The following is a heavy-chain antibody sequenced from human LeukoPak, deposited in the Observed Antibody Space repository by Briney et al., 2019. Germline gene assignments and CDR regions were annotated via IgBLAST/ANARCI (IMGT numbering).Heavy chain of an antibody. CDR1: GGSFSGYY. J-gene: IGHJ4*02. CDR3: ARYTRTTRVVATNGVDY. D-gene: IGHD5-24*01. CDR2: INHSGST. Sequence: PSETLSLTCAVYGGSFSGYYWSWIRQPPGKGLEWIGEINHSGSTNYNPSLKSRVTISVDTSENQFSLKLSSVTAADTAVYYCARYTRTTRVVATNGVDYWGQGTLVTVSS. V-gene: IGHV4-34*01.